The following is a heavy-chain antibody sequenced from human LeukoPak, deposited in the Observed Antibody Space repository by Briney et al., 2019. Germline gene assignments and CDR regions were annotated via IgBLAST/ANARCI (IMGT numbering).Heavy chain of an antibody. CDR1: GFTFSSYA. D-gene: IGHD3-10*01. J-gene: IGHJ4*02. Sequence: SGGSLRLSCAASGFTFSSYAMTWVRQAPGKGLEWVSTVSGGGRNTYYADSVKGRFTISRDNSKNTLFLQMSSLRADDTAVYYCAKEGGTRHGSEFDYWGQGTLVTVSS. CDR3: AKEGGTRHGSEFDY. CDR2: VSGGGRNT. V-gene: IGHV3-23*01.